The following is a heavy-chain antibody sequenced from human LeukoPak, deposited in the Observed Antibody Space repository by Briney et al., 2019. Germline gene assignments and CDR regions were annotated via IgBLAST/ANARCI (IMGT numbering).Heavy chain of an antibody. CDR3: VREAGYCAPVCVKTNWFDP. J-gene: IGHJ5*02. Sequence: PGGSLRLSCAASGFPFSSHAMSWVRQPPGQGLEWVAAISNGKTYYADSVRGRFAISRDDSTNTVYLHMSSLRDEDTALYHCVREAGYCAPVCVKTNWFDPWGQGTLVTVSS. V-gene: IGHV3-23*01. CDR1: GFPFSSHA. D-gene: IGHD2-15*01. CDR2: ISNGKT.